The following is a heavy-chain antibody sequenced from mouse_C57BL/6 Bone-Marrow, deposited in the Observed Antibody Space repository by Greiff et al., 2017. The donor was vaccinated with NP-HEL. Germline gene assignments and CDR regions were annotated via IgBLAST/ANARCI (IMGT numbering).Heavy chain of an antibody. CDR1: GFNIKDDY. V-gene: IGHV14-4*01. Sequence: EVKLVESGAELVRPGASVKLSCTASGFNIKDDYMHWVKQRPEQGLEWIGWIDPENGDTEYASKFQGKATITADTSSNTAYLQLSSLTSEDTAVYYCTTSGGYYPWFAYWGQGTLVTVSA. D-gene: IGHD2-3*01. J-gene: IGHJ3*01. CDR2: IDPENGDT. CDR3: TTSGGYYPWFAY.